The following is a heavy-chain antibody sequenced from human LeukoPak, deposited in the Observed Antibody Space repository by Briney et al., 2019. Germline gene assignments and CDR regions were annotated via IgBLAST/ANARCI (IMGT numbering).Heavy chain of an antibody. J-gene: IGHJ5*02. V-gene: IGHV3-11*01. CDR2: ISSSGSTI. CDR1: GFTFSDYY. Sequence: GGSLRLSCAASGFTFSDYYMSWIRQAPGKGLEWVSYISSSGSTIYYADSVKGRFTISRDNAKNSLYLQMNSLRSEDTAVDYCARGKVRGVKSRDWFDPWGQGTLVTVSS. D-gene: IGHD3-10*01. CDR3: ARGKVRGVKSRDWFDP.